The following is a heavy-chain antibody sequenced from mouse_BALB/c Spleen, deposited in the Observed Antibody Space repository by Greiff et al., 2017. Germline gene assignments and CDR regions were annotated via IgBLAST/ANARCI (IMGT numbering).Heavy chain of an antibody. D-gene: IGHD2-3*01. Sequence: EVQLVESGPGLVKPSQSLSLTCTVTGYSITSDYAWNWIRQFPGNKLEWMGYISYSGSTSYNPSLKSRISITRDTSKNQFFLQLNSVTTEDTATYYCASDGYSPWFAYWGQGTLVTVSA. CDR2: ISYSGST. J-gene: IGHJ3*01. V-gene: IGHV3-2*02. CDR1: GYSITSDYA. CDR3: ASDGYSPWFAY.